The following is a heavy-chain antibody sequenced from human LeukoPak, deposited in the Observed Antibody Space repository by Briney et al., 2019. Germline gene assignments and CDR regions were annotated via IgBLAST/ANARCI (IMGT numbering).Heavy chain of an antibody. CDR3: ARVRGYSYGYIPAQKNWFDP. J-gene: IGHJ5*02. V-gene: IGHV4-34*01. D-gene: IGHD5-18*01. CDR1: GGSFSVYY. CDR2: INHSGST. Sequence: PSETLSLTCAVYGGSFSVYYWSWIRQPPGKGLKWIGEINHSGSTNYNPSLKSRVTISVDTSKNQFSLKLSSVTAADTAVYYCARVRGYSYGYIPAQKNWFDPWGQGTLVTVSS.